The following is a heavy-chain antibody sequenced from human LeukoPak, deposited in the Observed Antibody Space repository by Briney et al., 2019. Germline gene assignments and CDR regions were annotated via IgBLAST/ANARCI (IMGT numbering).Heavy chain of an antibody. CDR1: GFTFSSYC. CDR3: ARDQFGVPTFSPVIMRGDR. V-gene: IGHV3-74*01. J-gene: IGHJ4*02. Sequence: GGSLRLSCAASGFTFSSYCMHWVRQPPGKGLVWVSQICTDETTIRNADSVMGRFTISRDNAKNTLYLQMSSLRVEDTAVYYCARDQFGVPTFSPVIMRGDRGGQGTLVTVSS. D-gene: IGHD3-10*01. CDR2: ICTDETTI.